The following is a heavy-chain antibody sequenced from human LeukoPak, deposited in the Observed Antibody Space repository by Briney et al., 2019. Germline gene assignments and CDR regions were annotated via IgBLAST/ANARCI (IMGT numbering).Heavy chain of an antibody. CDR2: IIPIFGTA. Sequence: SVKVSCKASGGTFSSYAISWVRQAPGQGLEWMGGIIPIFGTASYAQKFQGRVTITTDESTSTAYMELSSLRSEDTAVYYCASPESRGRYCSSTSCYMGFWYWGRGTLVTVSS. V-gene: IGHV1-69*05. CDR1: GGTFSSYA. D-gene: IGHD2-2*02. CDR3: ASPESRGRYCSSTSCYMGFWY. J-gene: IGHJ4*02.